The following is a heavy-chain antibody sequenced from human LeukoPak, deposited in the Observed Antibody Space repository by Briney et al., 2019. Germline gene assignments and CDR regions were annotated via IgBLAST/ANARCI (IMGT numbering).Heavy chain of an antibody. V-gene: IGHV3-23*01. J-gene: IGHJ4*02. D-gene: IGHD6-19*01. CDR3: AKARYTAGWYTIDY. CDR1: GFTFSNYA. Sequence: GGSLRLSGAASGFTFSNYAMSWVRHTPGKGLEWVSIIRGSDGSTYYADSVKGRFTTSRDNPKNTLYLEMNNLRAEDTALYYCAKARYTAGWYTIDYWGQGTQVTVSS. CDR2: IRGSDGST.